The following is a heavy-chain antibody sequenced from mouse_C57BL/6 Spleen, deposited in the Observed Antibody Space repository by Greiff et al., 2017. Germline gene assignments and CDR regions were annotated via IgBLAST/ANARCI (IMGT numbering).Heavy chain of an antibody. CDR3: ARSGSGGYYFPFAD. D-gene: IGHD2-3*01. CDR1: GYTFTDSY. V-gene: IGHV1-76*01. CDR2: IYPGSGNT. Sequence: VQLQQPGAELVRPGSSVKLSCKASGYTFTDSYINWVKQRPGQGLEWIARIYPGSGNTYYNEKFKGKATLTAEKSSSTAYMQLSSLTTEDSAVYFCARSGSGGYYFPFADWGQGTLVTVAA. J-gene: IGHJ3*01.